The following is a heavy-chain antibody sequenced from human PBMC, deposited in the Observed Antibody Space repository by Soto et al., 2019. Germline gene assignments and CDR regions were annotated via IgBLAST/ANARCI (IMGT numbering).Heavy chain of an antibody. CDR1: GFTFSSYA. J-gene: IGHJ4*02. CDR2: ISYDGSNK. Sequence: GGSLRLSCAASGFTFSSYAMHWVRQAPGKGLEWVAVISYDGSNKYYADSVKGRFTISGDNSKNTLYLQMNSLRAEDTAVYYCARVSVTMVRGVIIPFDYWGQGTLVTVSS. V-gene: IGHV3-30-3*01. D-gene: IGHD3-10*01. CDR3: ARVSVTMVRGVIIPFDY.